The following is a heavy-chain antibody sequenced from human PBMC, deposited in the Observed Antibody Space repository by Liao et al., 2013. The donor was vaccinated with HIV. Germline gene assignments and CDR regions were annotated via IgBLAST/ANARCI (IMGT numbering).Heavy chain of an antibody. D-gene: IGHD6-6*01. J-gene: IGHJ4*02. CDR1: GYSISSGGYS. CDR2: ISHSGTT. V-gene: IGHV4-30-2*01. Sequence: QLQLQESGSGLVKPSQTLSLTCGVSGYSISSGGYSWSWIRQPPGKGLEWIGYISHSGTTYYNPSLKSRVTISVDTSKNQFSLKVSSVTAADTAVYYCARGSGIAARRGFDYWGQGTLVTVSS. CDR3: ARGSGIAARRGFDY.